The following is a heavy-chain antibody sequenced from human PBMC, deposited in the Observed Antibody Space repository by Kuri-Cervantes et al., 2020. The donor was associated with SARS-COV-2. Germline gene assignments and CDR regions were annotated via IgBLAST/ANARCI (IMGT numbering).Heavy chain of an antibody. J-gene: IGHJ4*02. CDR1: GGSISSSSYY. Sequence: SETLSLTCTVSGGSISSSSYYWGWIRQPPGKGLEWIGGFYYSGSTNYNPSLKSRVTISVDTSKNQFSLKLSSVTAADTAVYYCATSGGQLPFDYWGQGTLVTVSS. D-gene: IGHD6-6*01. V-gene: IGHV4-39*01. CDR2: FYYSGST. CDR3: ATSGGQLPFDY.